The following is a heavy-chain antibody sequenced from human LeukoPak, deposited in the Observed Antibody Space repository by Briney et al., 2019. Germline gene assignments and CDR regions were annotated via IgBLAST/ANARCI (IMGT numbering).Heavy chain of an antibody. D-gene: IGHD6-13*01. J-gene: IGHJ4*02. CDR1: GGSLSGYY. CDR2: INHSGST. V-gene: IGHV4-34*01. CDR3: ARAGYRAYYFYY. Sequence: SETLSLTCAVYGGSLSGYYWSWIRQHPGKGLEWIGEINHSGSTNYNPSLKSRVTISVDTTKNQFSLKLSSVTPADTAVHYRARAGYRAYYFYYWGQGTLVTVSS.